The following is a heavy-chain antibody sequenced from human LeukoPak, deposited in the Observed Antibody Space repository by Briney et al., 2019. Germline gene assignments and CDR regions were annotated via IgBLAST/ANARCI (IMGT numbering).Heavy chain of an antibody. Sequence: GGSLRLSCAASGFAFSNYWMSWVRQAPGKGLEWVANMDQDGSEKNYVDSVKGRLTISRDNAQDSLYLQMNSLRAEDTAVYYCARDRGYSNFDYWGQGTLLTVYS. CDR2: MDQDGSEK. CDR3: ARDRGYSNFDY. V-gene: IGHV3-7*01. CDR1: GFAFSNYW. J-gene: IGHJ4*02. D-gene: IGHD4-11*01.